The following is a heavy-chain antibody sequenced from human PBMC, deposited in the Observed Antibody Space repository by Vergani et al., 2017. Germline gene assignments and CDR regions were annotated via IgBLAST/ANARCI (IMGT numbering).Heavy chain of an antibody. D-gene: IGHD3-22*01. Sequence: EVQLVESGGGLVQPGGSLRLSCAASGFTFSSYSMNWVRQAPGKGLEWVSYISSSSSTIYYADSVKGRFTISRDNAKNLLYLQMNSLRAEDTAVYYCARKSPXSITMIVVDDAFDIWGQGTMVTVSS. CDR2: ISSSSSTI. V-gene: IGHV3-48*01. CDR1: GFTFSSYS. CDR3: ARKSPXSITMIVVDDAFDI. J-gene: IGHJ3*02.